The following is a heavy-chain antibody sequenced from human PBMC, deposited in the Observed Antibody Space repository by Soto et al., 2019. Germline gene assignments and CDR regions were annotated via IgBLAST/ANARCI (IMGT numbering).Heavy chain of an antibody. CDR2: GIPILRTA. V-gene: IGHV1-69*08. J-gene: IGHJ6*03. CDR1: GATFNGFL. D-gene: IGHD1-1*01. Sequence: QVQLVQSGAEVKKPGSSVKVSCKASGATFNGFLMSWVRQAPGQGLEWMGRGIPILRTADYAQRFQGRLTITADHSARAGYMEVSSLRAEDTAMYDCAFANWNNGPTSYYMDVWGKGSTVTVSS. CDR3: AFANWNNGPTSYYMDV.